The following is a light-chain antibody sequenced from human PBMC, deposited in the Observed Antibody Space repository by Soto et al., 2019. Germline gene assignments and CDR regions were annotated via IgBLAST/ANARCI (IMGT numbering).Light chain of an antibody. J-gene: IGLJ2*01. Sequence: QSVLTPPPSASGSPGQSVTISCSGTSSDIGAYNYVSWYQQHPGKAPKLLISEVTKRPSGVPDRFSGSKSGNTASLTVSGLQGDDEADSYCSSYGGNNNYVIFGGGTKLTVL. CDR2: EVT. V-gene: IGLV2-8*01. CDR1: SSDIGAYNY. CDR3: SSYGGNNNYVI.